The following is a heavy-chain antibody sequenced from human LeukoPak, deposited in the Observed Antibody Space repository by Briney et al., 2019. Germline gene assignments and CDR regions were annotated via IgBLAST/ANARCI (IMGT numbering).Heavy chain of an antibody. CDR2: IIPIFGTA. Sequence: SVKVPCKASGGTFSSYAISWVRQAPGQGLEWMGGIIPIFGTANYAQKFQGRVTITADESTSTAYMELSSLRSEDTAVYYCARSNYYDSSGYYYPRPFDYWGQGTLVTVSS. CDR1: GGTFSSYA. J-gene: IGHJ4*02. D-gene: IGHD3-22*01. V-gene: IGHV1-69*13. CDR3: ARSNYYDSSGYYYPRPFDY.